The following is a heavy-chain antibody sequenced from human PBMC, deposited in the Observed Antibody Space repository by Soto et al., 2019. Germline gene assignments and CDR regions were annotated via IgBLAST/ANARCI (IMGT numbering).Heavy chain of an antibody. V-gene: IGHV3-43*01. D-gene: IGHD1-26*01. CDR1: GFTFDDYT. CDR3: AKGEKLVGATPKRGYYGMDV. Sequence: GGSLRLSCAASGFTFDDYTMHWVRQAPGKGLEWVSLISWDGGSTYYADSVKGRFTISRDNSKNSLYLQMNSLRTEDTALYYCAKGEKLVGATPKRGYYGMDVWGQGTTVTVSS. J-gene: IGHJ6*02. CDR2: ISWDGGST.